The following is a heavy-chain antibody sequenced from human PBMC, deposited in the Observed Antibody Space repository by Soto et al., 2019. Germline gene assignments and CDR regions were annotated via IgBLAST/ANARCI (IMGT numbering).Heavy chain of an antibody. D-gene: IGHD7-27*01. V-gene: IGHV3-23*01. CDR2: IGASSGDA. CDR3: AKSGSPYFWGMGGWFDP. Sequence: EIQLLESGGGFVQPGGSLRLSCAASGFTFGSYAMSWVRQAPGKGLEWVSTIGASSGDAHYADSVKGRFTVSRDNSKNSLSLQMNSLRADDTDMYSCAKSGSPYFWGMGGWFDPWGLGTLGTVSS. J-gene: IGHJ5*02. CDR1: GFTFGSYA.